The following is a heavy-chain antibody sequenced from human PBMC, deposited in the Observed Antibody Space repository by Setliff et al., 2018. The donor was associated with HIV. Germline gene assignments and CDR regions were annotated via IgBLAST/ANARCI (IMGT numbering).Heavy chain of an antibody. D-gene: IGHD3-3*01. Sequence: SETLSLTCTVSGGSISSNIYFWGWIRQPPGKGLEWIGSIYYSGSAYYNSSLRSRLTISVDTSKNQFSLKLKSVTAAGTAVYYCASQVTGYHDFWSGYLGYFDYWGQGLLVTVSS. CDR1: GGSISSNIYF. CDR2: IYYSGSA. CDR3: ASQVTGYHDFWSGYLGYFDY. V-gene: IGHV4-39*01. J-gene: IGHJ4*02.